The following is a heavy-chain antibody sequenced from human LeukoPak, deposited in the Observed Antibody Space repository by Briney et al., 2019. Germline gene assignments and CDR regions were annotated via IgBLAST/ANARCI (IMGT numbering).Heavy chain of an antibody. CDR1: GFTFSTYG. D-gene: IGHD3-10*01. CDR2: IWYDGSNK. V-gene: IGHV3-33*06. CDR3: AKAVTLVRTDAFDI. J-gene: IGHJ3*02. Sequence: GRSLRLSCAASGFTFSTYGMRWVRQAPGKGLEWVAVIWYDGSNKYYADSVKGRFTISRDNSKNTLYLQMNSLRAEDTAVYYCAKAVTLVRTDAFDIWGQGTMVTVSS.